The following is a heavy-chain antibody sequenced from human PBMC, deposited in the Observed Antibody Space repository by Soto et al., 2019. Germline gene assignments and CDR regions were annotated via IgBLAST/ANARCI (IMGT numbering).Heavy chain of an antibody. CDR2: IIPIFGTA. V-gene: IGHV1-69*01. J-gene: IGHJ3*02. D-gene: IGHD5-12*01. CDR3: AREGDGYNLFAFDI. Sequence: VSCKASGGTFRRYAISWVRQAPGQGLEWMGGIIPIFGTANYAQKFQGRVTITADESTSTAYMELSSLRSEDTAVYYCAREGDGYNLFAFDIWGEGTMFTVSS. CDR1: GGTFRRYA.